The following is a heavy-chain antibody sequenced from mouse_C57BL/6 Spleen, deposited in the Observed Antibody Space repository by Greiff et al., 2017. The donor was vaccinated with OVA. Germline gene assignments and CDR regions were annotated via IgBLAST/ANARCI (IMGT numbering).Heavy chain of an antibody. CDR2: INPNNGGT. V-gene: IGHV1-18*01. CDR1: GYTFTDYN. CDR3: ARNWDGSFDY. Sequence: VQLQQSGPELVKPGASVKIPCKASGYTFTDYNMDWVKQSHGKSLEWIGDINPNNGGTIYNQKFKGKATLTVDKSSITAYMELRSLTSEDTAVYYCARNWDGSFDYWGQGTTLTVSS. D-gene: IGHD4-1*01. J-gene: IGHJ2*01.